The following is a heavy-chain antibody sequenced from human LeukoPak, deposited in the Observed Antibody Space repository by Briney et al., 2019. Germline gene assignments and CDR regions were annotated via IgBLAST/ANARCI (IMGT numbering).Heavy chain of an antibody. J-gene: IGHJ4*02. D-gene: IGHD3-10*01. CDR3: VKDGSGSYYTYYFDY. V-gene: IGHV3-64D*06. CDR1: GCTFSRYA. CDR2: ISSNGGST. Sequence: GGSLRLSCSASGCTFSRYAMHWVRQAPGKGLEYVSAISSNGGSTYYADSVKGRFTISRDNYKNTLYLQMSSLRAEDTAVYYCVKDGSGSYYTYYFDYWGQGTLVTVSS.